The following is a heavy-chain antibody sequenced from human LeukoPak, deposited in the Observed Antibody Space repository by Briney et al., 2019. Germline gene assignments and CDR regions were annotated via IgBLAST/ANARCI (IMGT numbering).Heavy chain of an antibody. CDR2: ISGSGGST. J-gene: IGHJ4*02. Sequence: GGSLRLSCAASGFTFTSYAMSWVRQAPRKGLEWVSAISGSGGSTYYADSVKGRFTISRDNSKNTLYLQMNSRRAEDTAVYYCAKVGSGSYYWGQGTLVTVSS. D-gene: IGHD3-10*01. CDR3: AKVGSGSYY. V-gene: IGHV3-23*01. CDR1: GFTFTSYA.